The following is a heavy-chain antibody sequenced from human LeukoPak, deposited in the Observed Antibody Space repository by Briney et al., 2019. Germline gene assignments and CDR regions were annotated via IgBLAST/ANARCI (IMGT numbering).Heavy chain of an antibody. Sequence: SETLSLTCTVSGGSISSSSYYWGWIRQPPGKGLEWIGSIYYSGSTYYNPSLKSRVTISVDTSKNQFSLKLSSVTAADTAVYYCAREGSSSGYRYYFDYWGQGTLVTVSS. CDR2: IYYSGST. V-gene: IGHV4-39*07. J-gene: IGHJ4*02. D-gene: IGHD3-22*01. CDR3: AREGSSSGYRYYFDY. CDR1: GGSISSSSYY.